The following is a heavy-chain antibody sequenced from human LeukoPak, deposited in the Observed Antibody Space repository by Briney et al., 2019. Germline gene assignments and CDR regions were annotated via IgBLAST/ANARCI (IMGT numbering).Heavy chain of an antibody. V-gene: IGHV3-21*01. D-gene: IGHD2-2*01. CDR3: ARGRYCSSTSCWNPKDNRFDP. CDR2: ISSSSSYI. Sequence: PGGSLRFSCAASGFTFSSYSMNWVRQAPGKGLEWVSSISSSSSYIYYADSVKGRFTISRDNAKNSLYLQMNSLRAEDTAVYYWARGRYCSSTSCWNPKDNRFDPWGQGTLVTVPS. J-gene: IGHJ5*02. CDR1: GFTFSSYS.